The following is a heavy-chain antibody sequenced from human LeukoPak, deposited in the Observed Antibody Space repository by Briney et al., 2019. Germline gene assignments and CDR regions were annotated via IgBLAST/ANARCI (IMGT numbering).Heavy chain of an antibody. CDR2: ISGSGAST. CDR3: APDLRGSASSLDD. V-gene: IGHV3-23*01. D-gene: IGHD6-25*01. Sequence: GGSLRLSCAASGFTFSNYAMSWVRQAPGKGLEWVSLISGSGASTYYPDSVKGRFTISRDNSKNTLSLQMNCLRAEDTAVYYCAPDLRGSASSLDDWGQGTLVTVSS. J-gene: IGHJ4*02. CDR1: GFTFSNYA.